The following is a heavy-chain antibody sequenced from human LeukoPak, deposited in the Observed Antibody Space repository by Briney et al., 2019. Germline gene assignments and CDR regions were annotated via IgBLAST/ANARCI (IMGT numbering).Heavy chain of an antibody. CDR2: IYPGDSDT. V-gene: IGHV5-51*01. CDR1: GYSFTSYW. J-gene: IGHJ4*02. D-gene: IGHD5-18*01. Sequence: GESLKISCKGSGYSFTSYWIGWVRPMPGKGLEWMGIIYPGDSDTRYRPSFQGQVTISADKSIATAYLQWSSLKASDTAMYYCARLQYSNGYVDYWGQGTLVTVSS. CDR3: ARLQYSNGYVDY.